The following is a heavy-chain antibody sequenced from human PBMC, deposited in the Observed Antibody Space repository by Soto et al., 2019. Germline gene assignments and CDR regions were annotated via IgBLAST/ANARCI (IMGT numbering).Heavy chain of an antibody. D-gene: IGHD3-10*01. CDR1: GFTFSSYG. Sequence: HPGGSLRLSCAASGFTFSSYGMHWVRQAPGKGLEWVAVISYDGSNKYYADSVKGRFTISRDNSKNTLYLQMNSLRAEDTAVYYCAKDPPLFDTKYGSGSYFDYWGRGTLVTVSS. CDR3: AKDPPLFDTKYGSGSYFDY. J-gene: IGHJ4*02. V-gene: IGHV3-30*18. CDR2: ISYDGSNK.